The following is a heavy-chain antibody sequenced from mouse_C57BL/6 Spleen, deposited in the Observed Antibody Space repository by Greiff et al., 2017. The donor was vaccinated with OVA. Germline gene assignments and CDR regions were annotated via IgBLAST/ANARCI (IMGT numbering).Heavy chain of an antibody. V-gene: IGHV1-50*01. J-gene: IGHJ1*03. CDR1: GYTFTSYW. CDR2: FDPSDSYN. D-gene: IGHD1-1*01. CDR3: ARRGSSNWYFDV. Sequence: QVQLQQPGAELVKPGASVTLSCKASGYTFTSYWMQWVNQRPGQGLEGIGEFDPSDSYNNYNQKFKGKATLTVDTSSSTAYMQLSSLTSEDSAVYYCARRGSSNWYFDVWGTGTTVTVSS.